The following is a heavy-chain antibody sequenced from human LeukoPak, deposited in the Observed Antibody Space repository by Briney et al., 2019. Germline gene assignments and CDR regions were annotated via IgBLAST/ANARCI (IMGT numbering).Heavy chain of an antibody. CDR2: IYYSGST. Sequence: SETLSLTCTVSGGSIRNYYWSWIRQPPGKGLEWIGYIYYSGSTNYNPSLKSRVTILVDTSKNQFSLKLSSVTAADTAVYYCARGEQWLITNWFDPWGQGTLVTVSS. CDR1: GGSIRNYY. D-gene: IGHD6-19*01. J-gene: IGHJ5*02. CDR3: ARGEQWLITNWFDP. V-gene: IGHV4-59*12.